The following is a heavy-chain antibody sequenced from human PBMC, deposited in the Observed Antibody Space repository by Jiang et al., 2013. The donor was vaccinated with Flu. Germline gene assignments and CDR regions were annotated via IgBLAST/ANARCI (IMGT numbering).Heavy chain of an antibody. CDR1: GGSISSYY. D-gene: IGHD1-26*01. CDR3: AGDFSEVGAQHDAFDI. J-gene: IGHJ3*02. CDR2: IYYSGST. V-gene: IGHV4-59*01. Sequence: GPGLVKPSETLSLTCTVSGGSISSYYWSWIWQPPGKGLEWIGYIYYSGSTNYNPSLKSRVTISVDTSKSQFSLKLSSVTAADTAVYYCAGDFSEVGAQHDAFDIWGQGTMVTVSS.